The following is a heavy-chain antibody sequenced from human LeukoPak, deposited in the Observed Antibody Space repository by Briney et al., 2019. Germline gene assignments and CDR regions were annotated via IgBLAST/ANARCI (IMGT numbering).Heavy chain of an antibody. V-gene: IGHV1-2*02. J-gene: IGHJ4*02. CDR1: GYTFTGYY. CDR2: INPNSGGT. D-gene: IGHD6-13*01. Sequence: ASVKVSCKASGYTFTGYYMHWVRQAPGQGLEWMGWINPNSGGTNYAQRFQGRVTMTRDTSISTAYMELSRLRSDDTAVYYCAGGPAAGTSFGYFDYWGQGTLVTVSS. CDR3: AGGPAAGTSFGYFDY.